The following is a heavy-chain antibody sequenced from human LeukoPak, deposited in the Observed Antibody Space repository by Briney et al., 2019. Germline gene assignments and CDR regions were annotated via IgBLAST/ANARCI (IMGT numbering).Heavy chain of an antibody. V-gene: IGHV4-39*01. J-gene: IGHJ4*02. CDR3: ARLSKGRYFDYIIDY. CDR2: IYYSGST. CDR1: GGSISSGDYY. Sequence: SETLSLTCIVSGGSISSGDYYWAWIRQPPGRGLEWIGSIYYSGSTYYNPSLKSRVTTSVDTSKNQFSLKMSSATAADTAVYYCARLSKGRYFDYIIDYWGQGALVTVSS. D-gene: IGHD3-9*01.